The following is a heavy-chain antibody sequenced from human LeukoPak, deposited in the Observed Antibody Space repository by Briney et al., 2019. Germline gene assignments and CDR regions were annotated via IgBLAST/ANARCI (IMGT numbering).Heavy chain of an antibody. V-gene: IGHV1-46*02. CDR3: ARVEGSSWYHFDY. J-gene: IGHJ4*02. D-gene: IGHD6-13*01. CDR1: GYTFHSYY. Sequence: ASVTVSCKASGYTFHSYYMHWVGQAPGQGLEGMGIINPSGGSKSYAQKLQGRVTMTRDMYTSTVYMELSSLRSEDTAVYYCARVEGSSWYHFDYWGQGTLVTVSS. CDR2: INPSGGSK.